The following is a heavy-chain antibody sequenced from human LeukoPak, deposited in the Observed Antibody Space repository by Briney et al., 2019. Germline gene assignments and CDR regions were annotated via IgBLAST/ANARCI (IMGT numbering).Heavy chain of an antibody. D-gene: IGHD3-10*01. CDR2: ISYDGSNK. V-gene: IGHV3-30-3*01. Sequence: PGGSLRLSCAASGFTFSSYAMHWVRQAPGKGLEWVAVISYDGSNKYYADSVKGRFTISRDNSKNTLYLQMNSLRAEDTAVYYCARDYYYGSGSYYTNAFDIWGQGTMVTVSS. CDR3: ARDYYYGSGSYYTNAFDI. CDR1: GFTFSSYA. J-gene: IGHJ3*02.